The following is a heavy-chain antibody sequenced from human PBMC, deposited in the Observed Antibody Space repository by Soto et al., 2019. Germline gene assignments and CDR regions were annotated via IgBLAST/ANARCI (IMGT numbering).Heavy chain of an antibody. CDR1: GVSISGSRYY. CDR2: IYYSGST. D-gene: IGHD1-26*01. V-gene: IGHV4-39*01. CDR3: ARGGIPPSGYGIAYAMDV. J-gene: IGHJ6*02. Sequence: SENLSLTCTVSGVSISGSRYYWGWIRQPPGRGLEWIGNIYYSGSTYYTPALKSRVTLYVETSKNQFSLNLNSVTAADTAVSYCARGGIPPSGYGIAYAMDVWGQGPTVT.